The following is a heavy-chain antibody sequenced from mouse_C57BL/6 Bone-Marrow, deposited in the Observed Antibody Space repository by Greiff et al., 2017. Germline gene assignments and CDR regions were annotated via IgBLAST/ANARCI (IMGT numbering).Heavy chain of an antibody. J-gene: IGHJ4*01. Sequence: VQLQQSGAELMKPGASVKLSCKATGYTFTGYWIEWVKQRPGHGLEWIGEILPGSGSTNYNEKFKGKATFTADTSSNPAYMQLSSLTTEDSAIYYCARLGHYYGSSFYYAMDYWGQGTSVTVSS. D-gene: IGHD1-1*01. CDR2: ILPGSGST. CDR1: GYTFTGYW. CDR3: ARLGHYYGSSFYYAMDY. V-gene: IGHV1-9*01.